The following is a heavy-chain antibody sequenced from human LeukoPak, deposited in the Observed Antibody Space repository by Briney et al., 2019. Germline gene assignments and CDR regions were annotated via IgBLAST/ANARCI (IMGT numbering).Heavy chain of an antibody. CDR1: GFSFSNYA. CDR2: INDRSNFK. D-gene: IGHD6-13*01. CDR3: AKSHSSSWYRPPFDY. J-gene: IGHJ4*02. V-gene: IGHV3-23*01. Sequence: GGSLRLSCVASGFSFSNYAMSWVRQSPGQGLQWVSVINDRSNFKVYADSVKGRFTISRDNSKNTLYLQMNSLRAEDTAVYFCAKSHSSSWYRPPFDYWGQGTLVTVSS.